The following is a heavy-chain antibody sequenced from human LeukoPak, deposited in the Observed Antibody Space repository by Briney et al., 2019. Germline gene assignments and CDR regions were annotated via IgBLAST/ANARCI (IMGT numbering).Heavy chain of an antibody. J-gene: IGHJ4*02. CDR2: IYYTGST. CDR1: GGSISSSSYY. CDR3: ARDSSGWYSTSSDY. V-gene: IGHV4-39*07. Sequence: SETLSLTCTVSGGSISSSSYYWGWIRQPPGKGLEWIGSIYYTGSTYYNPSLKSRVTISVDTSKNQFSLKLSSVTAADTAVYYCARDSSGWYSTSSDYWGQGTLVTVSS. D-gene: IGHD6-19*01.